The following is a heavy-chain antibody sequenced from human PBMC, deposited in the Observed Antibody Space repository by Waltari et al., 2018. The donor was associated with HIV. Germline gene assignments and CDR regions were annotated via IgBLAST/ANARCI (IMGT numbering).Heavy chain of an antibody. CDR3: ARTFTVATISPLLH. D-gene: IGHD5-12*01. Sequence: EVQLVESGGGLVQPGGSLRLSCAASGFTFSSYWMHWVCQVPGKGLVWVSRINSDGSSTTYADSVKGRFTISRDNAKSTLYLQMNSLRDEDTAVYYCARTFTVATISPLLHWGQGTLVTVSS. CDR1: GFTFSSYW. V-gene: IGHV3-74*01. J-gene: IGHJ4*02. CDR2: INSDGSST.